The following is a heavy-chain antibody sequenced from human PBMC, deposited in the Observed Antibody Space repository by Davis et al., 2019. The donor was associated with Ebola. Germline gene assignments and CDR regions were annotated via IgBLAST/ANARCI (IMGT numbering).Heavy chain of an antibody. D-gene: IGHD2-15*01. J-gene: IGHJ6*02. CDR3: ARVGGYCSGGSCYSDYYYGMDV. CDR2: IWYDGSNK. CDR1: GFTFSSYG. Sequence: GESLKISCAASGFTFSSYGMHWVRQAPGKGLEWVAVIWYDGSNKYYADSVKGRFTISRDNSKNTLYLQMNSLRAEDTAVYYCARVGGYCSGGSCYSDYYYGMDVWDQGTTVTVSS. V-gene: IGHV3-33*01.